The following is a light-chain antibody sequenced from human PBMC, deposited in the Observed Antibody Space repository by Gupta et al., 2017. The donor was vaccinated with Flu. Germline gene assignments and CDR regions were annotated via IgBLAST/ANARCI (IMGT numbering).Light chain of an antibody. CDR3: MQSIDRYS. CDR1: HSLVYSDGQTY. V-gene: IGKV2D-29*01. J-gene: IGKJ2*01. CDR2: EVS. Sequence: SVTLGQPASISCRSSHSLVYSDGQTYLFWYRQRPGQPPQLLISEVSKPGPGVPETFRGSGSGTDFTLTSSRVEAEHVGVYYCMQSIDRYSFGQGTRLEIK.